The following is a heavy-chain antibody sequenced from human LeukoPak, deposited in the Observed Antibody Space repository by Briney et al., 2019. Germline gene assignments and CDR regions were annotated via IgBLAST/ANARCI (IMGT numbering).Heavy chain of an antibody. D-gene: IGHD3-22*01. CDR2: IYYRGST. Sequence: SETLSLTCTVSGGSISSYYWSWIRQPPGKGLEWIGHIYYRGSTDYNPSLKSRVTISVDTSKNQFSLKLSSVTAADTAVYYCARDPYYYDSSGPRPWGQGTLVTVSS. V-gene: IGHV4-59*12. CDR1: GGSISSYY. CDR3: ARDPYYYDSSGPRP. J-gene: IGHJ4*02.